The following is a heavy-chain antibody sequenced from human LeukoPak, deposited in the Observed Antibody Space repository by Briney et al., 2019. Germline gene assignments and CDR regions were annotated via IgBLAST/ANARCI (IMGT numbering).Heavy chain of an antibody. Sequence: GGSLRLSCAASGFTFTSYSMNWVRQAPGRGLEWVSSIRFTGSYIYYADSVKGRFTISRDDAKNLLSLQMISLRVEDTAVYYCARAGSRRDGYNSDYWGQGTLVTVSS. CDR1: GFTFTSYS. V-gene: IGHV3-21*01. CDR3: ARAGSRRDGYNSDY. D-gene: IGHD5-24*01. J-gene: IGHJ4*02. CDR2: IRFTGSYI.